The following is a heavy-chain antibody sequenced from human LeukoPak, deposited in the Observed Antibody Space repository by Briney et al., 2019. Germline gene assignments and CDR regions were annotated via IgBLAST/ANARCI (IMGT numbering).Heavy chain of an antibody. V-gene: IGHV4-61*01. CDR2: IYYSGST. Sequence: PSETLSLTCTVSGGSVSSGSYYWSWIRQPPGKGLEWIGYIYYSGSTNYNPSLKSRVTISVDTSKNQFSLKLSSVTAADTAVYYCARKNGDSDIDYWGQGTLVTVSS. CDR1: GGSVSSGSYY. J-gene: IGHJ4*02. D-gene: IGHD4-17*01. CDR3: ARKNGDSDIDY.